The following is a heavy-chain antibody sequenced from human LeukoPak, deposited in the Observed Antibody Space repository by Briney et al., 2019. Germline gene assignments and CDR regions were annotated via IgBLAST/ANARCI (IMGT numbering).Heavy chain of an antibody. CDR3: ASDYYDSSGYYPMRY. J-gene: IGHJ4*02. D-gene: IGHD3-22*01. V-gene: IGHV1-18*01. CDR1: GGTFSSYA. CDR2: ISAYNGNT. Sequence: ASVKVSCKASGGTFSSYAISWVRQAPGQGLEWMGWISAYNGNTNYAQKLQGRVTMTTDTSTSTAYMELRSLRSDDTAVYYCASDYYDSSGYYPMRYWGQGTLVTVSS.